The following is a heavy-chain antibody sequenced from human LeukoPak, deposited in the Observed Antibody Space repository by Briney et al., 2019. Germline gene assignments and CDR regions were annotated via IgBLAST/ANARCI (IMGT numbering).Heavy chain of an antibody. CDR3: AREVGGGDAFDI. Sequence: ASVKVSCKASGYTFTSYYMHWVRQAPGKGLEWVSVIYSGGSTYYADSVKGRFTISRGNSKNTLYLQMNSLRAEDTAVYYCAREVGGGDAFDIWGQGTMVTVSS. CDR1: GYTFTSYY. D-gene: IGHD2-15*01. J-gene: IGHJ3*02. V-gene: IGHV3-66*01. CDR2: IYSGGST.